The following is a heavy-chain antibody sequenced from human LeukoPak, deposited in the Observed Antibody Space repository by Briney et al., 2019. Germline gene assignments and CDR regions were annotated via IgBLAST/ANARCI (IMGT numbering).Heavy chain of an antibody. Sequence: SETLSLTCSVSGASISSYYWNWIRQPPGKGLEWIGNIYTSGNTNYNPSLKSRVTISLDTSRDQFSLRLTSVTAADTAVYYCAKDWELGSWGQGTLVTVSS. J-gene: IGHJ5*02. CDR1: GASISSYY. V-gene: IGHV4-59*01. CDR2: IYTSGNT. D-gene: IGHD1-26*01. CDR3: AKDWELGS.